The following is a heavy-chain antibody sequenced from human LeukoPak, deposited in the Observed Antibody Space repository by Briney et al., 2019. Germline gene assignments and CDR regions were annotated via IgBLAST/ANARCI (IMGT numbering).Heavy chain of an antibody. CDR3: AKTSLSDPSGHYYYMDV. V-gene: IGHV3-30*02. CDR1: GFTFSSFE. D-gene: IGHD3-3*01. CDR2: IRFDGTSK. Sequence: GGSLRLSCAASGFTFSSFEMNWVRQAPGKGLEWVAFIRFDGTSKFYADSVKGRFTISRDNSQNTVSLQVNNLRTEDTALYYCAKTSLSDPSGHYYYMDVWGKGTTVTVSS. J-gene: IGHJ6*03.